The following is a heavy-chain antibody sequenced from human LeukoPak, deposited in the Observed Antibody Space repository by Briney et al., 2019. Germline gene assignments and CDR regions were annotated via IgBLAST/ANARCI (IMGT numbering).Heavy chain of an antibody. V-gene: IGHV3-53*01. CDR3: ARDSLSYGFGTYDS. D-gene: IGHD5-18*01. Sequence: GGSLRLSCAASGFIVSSNFMNWVRQAPGKGLEWVSVIYSGGSTYYADSVKGRFTISRDNSKNTLYLQMNSLRAEDTAVYYCARDSLSYGFGTYDSWGQGILVTVSS. CDR1: GFIVSSNF. J-gene: IGHJ4*02. CDR2: IYSGGST.